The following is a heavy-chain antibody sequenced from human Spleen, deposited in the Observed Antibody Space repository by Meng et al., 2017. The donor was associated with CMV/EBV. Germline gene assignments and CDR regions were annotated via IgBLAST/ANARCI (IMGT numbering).Heavy chain of an antibody. Sequence: TLSLPCAVYGGSFSGYYWSWIRQPPGKGLEWIGEINHSGSTNYNPSLKSRVTISVDTSKSQFSLKLSSVTAADTAVYYCARGASFQHWGQGTLVTVSS. V-gene: IGHV4-34*01. CDR1: GGSFSGYY. J-gene: IGHJ1*01. CDR3: ARGASFQH. CDR2: INHSGST.